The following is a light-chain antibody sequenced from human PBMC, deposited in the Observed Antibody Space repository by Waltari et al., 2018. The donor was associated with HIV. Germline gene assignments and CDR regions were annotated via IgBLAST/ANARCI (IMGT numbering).Light chain of an antibody. Sequence: QSMLTQPPSVSGTPGQRVTISCSGSSSNIGSNYVYWYQQLPGTAPKLLIYRNNQRPSGVPDRFSGSKSGTSASLAISGLRSEDEADYYCAAWDGSLSVVVFGGGTKLTVL. CDR3: AAWDGSLSVVV. CDR2: RNN. V-gene: IGLV1-47*01. J-gene: IGLJ2*01. CDR1: SSNIGSNY.